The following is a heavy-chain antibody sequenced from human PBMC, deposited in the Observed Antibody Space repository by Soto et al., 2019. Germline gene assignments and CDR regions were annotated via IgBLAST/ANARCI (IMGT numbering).Heavy chain of an antibody. Sequence: SETLSLTCTVSGGSISSYYWSWIRQPPGKGLEWIGYIYYSGSTNYNPSLKSRVTISVDTSKNQFSLKLSSVTAADTAVYYCARETYSSPRSVWGQGTLVTVSS. CDR2: IYYSGST. V-gene: IGHV4-59*12. CDR3: ARETYSSPRSV. J-gene: IGHJ4*02. CDR1: GGSISSYY. D-gene: IGHD6-13*01.